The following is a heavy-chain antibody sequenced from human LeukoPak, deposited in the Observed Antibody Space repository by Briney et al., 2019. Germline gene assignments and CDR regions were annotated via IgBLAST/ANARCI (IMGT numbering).Heavy chain of an antibody. J-gene: IGHJ4*02. CDR2: IRTKTHSETT. D-gene: IGHD1-26*01. CDR3: QFYPGSYYPNY. Sequence: PGGSLRLSRTGSGFTFGDYTMSWVRQAPGKGLEWVGFIRTKTHSETTEYAASVKGRFTISRDDSKSIAYLQMDSLKTEDTAVYYCQFYPGSYYPNYWGQGTLVTVSA. V-gene: IGHV3-49*04. CDR1: GFTFGDYT.